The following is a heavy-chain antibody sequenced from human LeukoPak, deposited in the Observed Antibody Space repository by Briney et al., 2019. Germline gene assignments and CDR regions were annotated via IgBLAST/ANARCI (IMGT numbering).Heavy chain of an antibody. CDR2: ISYDGSNK. Sequence: GGSLRLSCAASGFTFSSYAMHWVRQAPGKGLEWVAVISYDGSNKYYADSVKGRFTISRDNSKNTLYLQMNSQRAEDTAVYYCARGAAASYLFDYWGQGTLVTVSS. CDR1: GFTFSSYA. CDR3: ARGAAASYLFDY. D-gene: IGHD6-13*01. V-gene: IGHV3-30-3*01. J-gene: IGHJ4*02.